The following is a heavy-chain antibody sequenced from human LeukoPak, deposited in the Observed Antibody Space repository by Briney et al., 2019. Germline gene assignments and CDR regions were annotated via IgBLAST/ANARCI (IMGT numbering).Heavy chain of an antibody. J-gene: IGHJ5*01. CDR3: ARGDVVRGVSWFDS. D-gene: IGHD2-21*02. Sequence: GESLKISCQGSGYTFTSYWIGWVRQMPVRGLEWMGSIYPGDSDTKYSPSFQGQVTISVDKSTNTAYLQWTSLKASDTAMYYCARGDVVRGVSWFDSWGQGALVTLSS. V-gene: IGHV5-51*01. CDR2: IYPGDSDT. CDR1: GYTFTSYW.